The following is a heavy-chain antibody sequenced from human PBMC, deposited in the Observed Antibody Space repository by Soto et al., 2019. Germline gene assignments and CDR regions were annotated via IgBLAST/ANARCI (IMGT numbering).Heavy chain of an antibody. J-gene: IGHJ6*02. CDR3: ARFDYGPLYGMDA. Sequence: ASVKVSCKASGYTFTSYYMHWVPQAPGQGLEWMGIINPSGGSTSYAQKLQGRVTMTRDTSTSTVYMELSSLRSEDTAVYHGARFDYGPLYGMDAWGQGTTVTVSS. D-gene: IGHD4-17*01. V-gene: IGHV1-46*01. CDR2: INPSGGST. CDR1: GYTFTSYY.